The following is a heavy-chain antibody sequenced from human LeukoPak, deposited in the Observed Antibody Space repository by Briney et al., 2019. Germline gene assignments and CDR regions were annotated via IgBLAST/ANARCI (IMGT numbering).Heavy chain of an antibody. CDR2: INHSGST. CDR1: GGSFSGYY. V-gene: IGHV4-34*01. D-gene: IGHD3-3*01. Sequence: SETLSLTCAVYGGSFSGYYWSWIRQPPGKGLEWIGEINHSGSTNYNPSLKSRVTISVDTSKNQFSLKLSSVTAADTAVYYCARDRGRLRFLEWRNYYYYMDVWGKRTTVTVSS. J-gene: IGHJ6*03. CDR3: ARDRGRLRFLEWRNYYYYMDV.